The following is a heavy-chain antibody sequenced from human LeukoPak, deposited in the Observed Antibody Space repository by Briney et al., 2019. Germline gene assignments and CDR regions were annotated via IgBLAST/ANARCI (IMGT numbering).Heavy chain of an antibody. CDR2: IYNSGST. CDR3: ARGPPPDFDY. V-gene: IGHV4-61*05. CDR1: GGSISSSYWSSYY. Sequence: PSETLSLTCTVSGGSISSSYWSSYYWNWIRQSPGKGLEWIGYIYNSGSTNYNPSFKSRVTLSVDTSKNQFSLKLSSVTAADTAVYYCARGPPPDFDYWGRGTLVTVSS. J-gene: IGHJ4*02.